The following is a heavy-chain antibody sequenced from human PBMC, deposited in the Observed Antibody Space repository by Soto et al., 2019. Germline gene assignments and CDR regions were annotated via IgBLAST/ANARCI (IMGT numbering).Heavy chain of an antibody. J-gene: IGHJ3*02. V-gene: IGHV1-69*02. D-gene: IGHD3-10*01. CDR2: IIPILGIA. CDR1: GGTFSSYT. Sequence: ASVKVSCKASGGTFSSYTISWVRQAPGQGLEWMGRIIPILGIANYAQKFQGRVTITADKSTSTAYMELSSLRSEDTAVYYCARLITMVRGVIITNDAFDIWGQGTMVTVSS. CDR3: ARLITMVRGVIITNDAFDI.